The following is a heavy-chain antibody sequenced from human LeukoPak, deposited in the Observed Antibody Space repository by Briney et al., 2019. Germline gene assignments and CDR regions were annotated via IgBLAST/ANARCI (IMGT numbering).Heavy chain of an antibody. CDR3: APSWYSSGPVDY. J-gene: IGHJ4*02. D-gene: IGHD6-19*01. V-gene: IGHV3-30*03. CDR1: GFTFSSYG. CDR2: ISYDGSNK. Sequence: PGGSLRLSCAASGFTFSSYGMHWVRQAPGKGLEWVAVISYDGSNKYYADSVKGRFTISRDNSKNTLYLQTNSLRAEDTAVYYCAPSWYSSGPVDYWGQGTLVTVSS.